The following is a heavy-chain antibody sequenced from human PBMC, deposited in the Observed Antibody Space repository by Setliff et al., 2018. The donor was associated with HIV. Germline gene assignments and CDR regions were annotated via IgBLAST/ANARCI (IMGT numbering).Heavy chain of an antibody. CDR2: MSGDANSQ. D-gene: IGHD4-17*01. Sequence: TVGSLRLSCAASGFIFSTFPMHWVRQAPGKGLEWVAVMSGDANSQYYADSVKGRFTVSRDNAKNSLYLQMNSLRAGDTAVYYCLRGGSFGDIPNCWGQGTLVTVSS. CDR3: LRGGSFGDIPNC. CDR1: GFIFSTFP. V-gene: IGHV3-30*07. J-gene: IGHJ4*02.